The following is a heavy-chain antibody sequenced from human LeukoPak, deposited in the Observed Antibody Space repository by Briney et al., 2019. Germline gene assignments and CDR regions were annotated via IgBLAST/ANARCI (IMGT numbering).Heavy chain of an antibody. CDR1: GFTFSSYG. Sequence: PGRSLRLSCAASGFTFSSYGMHWVRQAPGKGLEWVAVIWYDGSNKYYEDSVKGRFTISRDNSKNTLYLQMNSLRAEDTAVYYCARQNGGYSYGSLGYWGQGTLVTVSS. CDR2: IWYDGSNK. J-gene: IGHJ4*02. CDR3: ARQNGGYSYGSLGY. D-gene: IGHD5-18*01. V-gene: IGHV3-33*01.